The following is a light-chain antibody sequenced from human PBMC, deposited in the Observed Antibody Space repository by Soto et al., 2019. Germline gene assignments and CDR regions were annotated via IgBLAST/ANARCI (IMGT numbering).Light chain of an antibody. CDR2: GAS. CDR3: QQYTNSPEWT. Sequence: EIVLTQSPGTLSLSPGERVTLSCRASQSVSSTYSAWYQQKPGQAPRLLIYGASSRAAGIPDRFSGSGSGTDFTLTISRLEPEDFAVYYCQQYTNSPEWTFGQGTKVEIK. V-gene: IGKV3-20*01. CDR1: QSVSSTY. J-gene: IGKJ1*01.